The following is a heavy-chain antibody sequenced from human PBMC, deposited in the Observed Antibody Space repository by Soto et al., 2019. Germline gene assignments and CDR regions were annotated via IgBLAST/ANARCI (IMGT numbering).Heavy chain of an antibody. Sequence: SETLSLTCTVSGGSISSGGYYWSWIRQHPGKGLEWIGYIYYSGSTYYNPSLKSRVTISVDTSKNQFSLKLSSVTAADTAVYYCARGGPRDPRYFDWLWWFDPRGQGTLVTVSS. CDR1: GGSISSGGYY. D-gene: IGHD3-9*01. CDR2: IYYSGST. J-gene: IGHJ5*02. CDR3: ARGGPRDPRYFDWLWWFDP. V-gene: IGHV4-31*03.